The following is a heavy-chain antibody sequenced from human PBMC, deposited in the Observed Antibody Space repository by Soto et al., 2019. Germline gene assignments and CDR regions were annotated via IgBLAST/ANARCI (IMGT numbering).Heavy chain of an antibody. V-gene: IGHV1-46*02. CDR1: GYTFNTYN. CDR2: INPSIGST. CDR3: ARLYSGSRLDY. Sequence: QVQLMQSGAEVKKPGASVKVSCKASGYTFNTYNMYWVRQAPGQGLEWMGVINPSIGSTNYAQKFQGRVIMTRDTSTSTVYMELSTLRSDDTAVYYCARLYSGSRLDYWGQGTLVTVSS. J-gene: IGHJ4*02. D-gene: IGHD1-26*01.